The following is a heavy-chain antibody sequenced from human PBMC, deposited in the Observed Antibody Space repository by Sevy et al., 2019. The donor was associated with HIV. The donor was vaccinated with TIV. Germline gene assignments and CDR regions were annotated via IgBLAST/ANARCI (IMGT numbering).Heavy chain of an antibody. Sequence: GGSLRLSCAASGFTFTNYAMNWVRQAPGKGLEWVSTISGSGGSTYYADSVKGRFTISRDNSKNTLYLQMNSLRAADTALYYGARDHGESGSYYPLGAFDIWGQGTMVTVSS. V-gene: IGHV3-23*01. D-gene: IGHD3-10*01. CDR3: ARDHGESGSYYPLGAFDI. CDR1: GFTFTNYA. CDR2: ISGSGGST. J-gene: IGHJ3*02.